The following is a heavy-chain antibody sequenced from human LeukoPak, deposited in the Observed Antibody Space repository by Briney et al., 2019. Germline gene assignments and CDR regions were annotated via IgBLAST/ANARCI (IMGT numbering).Heavy chain of an antibody. Sequence: GGSLRLSCAASGFTFSSYSMNWVRQAPGKGLEWVSYMSSSSDTIYYADSVKGRFTISRDNAKSSLYLQTNSLRAEDTAVYYCARSSGYPYFDYWGQGTLVTVSS. J-gene: IGHJ4*02. CDR3: ARSSGYPYFDY. CDR2: MSSSSDTI. CDR1: GFTFSSYS. V-gene: IGHV3-48*01. D-gene: IGHD6-19*01.